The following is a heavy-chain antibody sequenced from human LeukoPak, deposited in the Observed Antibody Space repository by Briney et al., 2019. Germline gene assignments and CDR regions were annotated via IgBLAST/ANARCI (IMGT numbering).Heavy chain of an antibody. Sequence: VASVEVSRKASGGTFSSYAISWVRQAPGQGLEWMGGIIPIFGTANYAQKFQGRVTITTDESTSTAYMELRSLRSDDTAVYYCARITYDFWSGYYMPDDPWGQGTLVTVSS. J-gene: IGHJ5*02. CDR3: ARITYDFWSGYYMPDDP. V-gene: IGHV1-69*05. CDR1: GGTFSSYA. CDR2: IIPIFGTA. D-gene: IGHD3-3*01.